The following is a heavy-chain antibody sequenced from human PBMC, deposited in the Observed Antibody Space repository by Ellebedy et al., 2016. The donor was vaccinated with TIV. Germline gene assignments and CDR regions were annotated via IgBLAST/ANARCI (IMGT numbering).Heavy chain of an antibody. J-gene: IGHJ3*02. D-gene: IGHD6-6*01. Sequence: SETLSLTXAVYGGSFSGYYWSWIRQPPGKGLEWIGEINHSGSTNYNPSLKSRVTISVDTSKNQFSLKLSSVTAADTAVYYCARVLIAARLFRRVCAFDIWGQGTMVTVSS. CDR3: ARVLIAARLFRRVCAFDI. V-gene: IGHV4-34*01. CDR2: INHSGST. CDR1: GGSFSGYY.